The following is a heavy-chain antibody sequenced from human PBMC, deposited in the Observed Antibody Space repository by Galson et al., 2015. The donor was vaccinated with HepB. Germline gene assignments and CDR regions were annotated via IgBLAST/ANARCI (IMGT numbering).Heavy chain of an antibody. J-gene: IGHJ5*02. Sequence: SLRLSCAASGFTFGDYAMSWVRQAPGKGLEWVGFIRSKAYGGTTEYAASVKGRFTISRDDSKSIAYLQMNSLKTEDTAVYYCTREARIVGATWDAAKWFDPWGQGTLVTVSS. CDR1: GFTFGDYA. CDR3: TREARIVGATWDAAKWFDP. D-gene: IGHD1-26*01. V-gene: IGHV3-49*04. CDR2: IRSKAYGGTT.